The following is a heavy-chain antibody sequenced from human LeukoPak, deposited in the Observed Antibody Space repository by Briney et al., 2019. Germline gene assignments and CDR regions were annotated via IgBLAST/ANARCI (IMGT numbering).Heavy chain of an antibody. Sequence: GGSLRLSCAASGFTFSSYEMNWVRQAPGKGLEWVSYISSSGSTIYYADSVKGRFTISRDNSKNTLHLQMNSLRAEDTAVYYCAKVGSGWTWWGQGTLVTVSS. J-gene: IGHJ4*02. CDR1: GFTFSSYE. D-gene: IGHD6-19*01. CDR2: ISSSGSTI. V-gene: IGHV3-48*03. CDR3: AKVGSGWTW.